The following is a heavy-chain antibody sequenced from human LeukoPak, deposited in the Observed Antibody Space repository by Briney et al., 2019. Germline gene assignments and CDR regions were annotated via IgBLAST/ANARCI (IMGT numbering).Heavy chain of an antibody. CDR2: IYYSGST. J-gene: IGHJ4*02. CDR1: Y. D-gene: IGHD1-26*01. CDR3: ASLSGSYYDY. Sequence: YWIGWVRQMPGKGLEWMGYIYYSGSTYYNPSLKSRVTISVDTSKNQFSLKLSSVTAADTAVYYCASLSGSYYDYWGQGTLVTVSS. V-gene: IGHV4-31*02.